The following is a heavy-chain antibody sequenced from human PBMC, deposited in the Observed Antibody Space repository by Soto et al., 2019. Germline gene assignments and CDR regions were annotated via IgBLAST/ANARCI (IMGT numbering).Heavy chain of an antibody. J-gene: IGHJ4*02. CDR3: ARRGFWSGYYHY. D-gene: IGHD3-3*01. CDR1: GGSFSGYY. CDR2: INHSGST. Sequence: SETLSLTCGVYGGSFSGYYWSWIRQPPGKGLEWIGEINHSGSTNYNPSLKSRVTISVDTSKNQFSLKLSSVTAADTAVYYCARRGFWSGYYHYWGQGTRVT. V-gene: IGHV4-34*01.